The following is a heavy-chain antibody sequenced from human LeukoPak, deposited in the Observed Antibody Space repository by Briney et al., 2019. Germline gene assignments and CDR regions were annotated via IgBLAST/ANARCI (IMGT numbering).Heavy chain of an antibody. CDR1: GFTFSNYA. CDR2: VSASGGIT. Sequence: GGSLRLSCAVSGFTFSNYAMSWVRQAPGKRLKWVSGVSASGGITSCVDSVKGRFTISRDNSKNTLDLQMNSLRVEDTAVYYCAKDVSYASGAYQGYFDYWGQGTLVTVSS. CDR3: AKDVSYASGAYQGYFDY. V-gene: IGHV3-23*01. J-gene: IGHJ4*02. D-gene: IGHD3-10*01.